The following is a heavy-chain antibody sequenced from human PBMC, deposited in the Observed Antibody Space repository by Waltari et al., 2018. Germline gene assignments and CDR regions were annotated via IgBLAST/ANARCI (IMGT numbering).Heavy chain of an antibody. D-gene: IGHD3-3*01. J-gene: IGHJ4*02. CDR3: VNDGGLRYLEWFLSGY. Sequence: QVQLVESGGGVVQPGRSLILSCAASGFTFGSYAMHWVRQAPGKGLEWVSDISYDGRNKNYGESGKGRFTISRDNSKSTLYLQINNLRPEDTAVYYCVNDGGLRYLEWFLSGYWGQGTLVSVSP. CDR1: GFTFGSYA. CDR2: ISYDGRNK. V-gene: IGHV3-30*18.